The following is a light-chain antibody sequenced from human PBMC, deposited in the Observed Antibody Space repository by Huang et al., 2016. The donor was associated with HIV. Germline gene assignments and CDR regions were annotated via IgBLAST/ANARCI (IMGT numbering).Light chain of an antibody. J-gene: IGKJ1*01. CDR3: LQDHNYPRT. V-gene: IGKV1-6*01. Sequence: AIQMTQSPSSLSASVGDRVTITCRASQGITDDLAWSQQKPGKAPKLLISGASTLRSGVPSRFSGGGSGTDFTLTISSLQPEDYATYYCLQDHNYPRTFGQGTKVEI. CDR2: GAS. CDR1: QGITDD.